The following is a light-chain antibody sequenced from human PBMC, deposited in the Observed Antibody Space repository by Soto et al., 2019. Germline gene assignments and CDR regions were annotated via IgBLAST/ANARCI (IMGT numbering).Light chain of an antibody. CDR1: SPYIGAGYD. V-gene: IGLV1-40*01. CDR3: QSYDSSLSGWV. J-gene: IGLJ3*02. CDR2: ANS. Sequence: QSVLTQPPSVSGAPGQRVTISCTGSSPYIGAGYDVHWYQQLPGTAPELLIYANSNRPSGVPDRFSGSKSGTSASLAITGLQAEDEADYYCQSYDSSLSGWVFGGGTKLTVL.